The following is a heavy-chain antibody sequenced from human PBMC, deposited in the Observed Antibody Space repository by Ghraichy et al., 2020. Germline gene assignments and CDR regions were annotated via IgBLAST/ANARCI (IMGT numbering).Heavy chain of an antibody. D-gene: IGHD2-15*01. CDR1: GYTFTGYY. CDR2: INPNSGGT. CDR3: ARNRVPGCSGGSCYSLYGEYGMDV. Sequence: ASVKVSCKASGYTFTGYYMHWVRQAPGQGLEWMGWINPNSGGTNYAQKFQGRVTMTRDTSISTAYMELSRLRSDDTAVYYCARNRVPGCSGGSCYSLYGEYGMDVWGQGTTVTVSS. J-gene: IGHJ6*02. V-gene: IGHV1-2*02.